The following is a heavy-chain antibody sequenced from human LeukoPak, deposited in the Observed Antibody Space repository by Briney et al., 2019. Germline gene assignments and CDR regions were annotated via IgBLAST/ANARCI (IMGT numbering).Heavy chain of an antibody. V-gene: IGHV3-23*01. CDR2: ISGSGGAT. CDR3: AKDRSSGGSCCNY. J-gene: IGHJ4*02. Sequence: PGGSLRLSCAASGFTFSNYAMTWVRQAPGKGLEWVSGISGSGGATYYADSVKGRFTISRDNSENTVYLQMNSLRVEDTAIYYCAKDRSSGGSCCNYWGRGTQVTVSS. CDR1: GFTFSNYA. D-gene: IGHD2-15*01.